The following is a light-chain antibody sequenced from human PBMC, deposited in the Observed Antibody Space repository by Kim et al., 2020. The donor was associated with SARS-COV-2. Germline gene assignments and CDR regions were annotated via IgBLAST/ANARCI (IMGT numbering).Light chain of an antibody. CDR3: QQYYSTPWT. CDR2: WAS. J-gene: IGKJ1*01. V-gene: IGKV4-1*01. CDR1: QSVLYSSNNKNY. Sequence: VTINCKSRQSVLYSSNNKNYLAWYQQKPGQPPKLLIYWASTRESGVPDRFSGSGSGTGFTLTISSRQAEDVAVYYCQQYYSTPWTFGQGTKVEIK.